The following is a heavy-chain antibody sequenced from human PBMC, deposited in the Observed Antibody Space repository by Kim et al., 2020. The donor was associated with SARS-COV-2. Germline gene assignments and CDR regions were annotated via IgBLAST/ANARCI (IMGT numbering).Heavy chain of an antibody. Sequence: SVKVSCKASGGTFSSYAISWVRQAPGQGLEWMGGIIPIFGTANYAQKLQGRVTITADESTSTAYMELSSLRSEDTAVYYCARDNLGYSGYDPRDYYYYGMDVWGQGTTVAVSS. J-gene: IGHJ6*02. CDR3: ARDNLGYSGYDPRDYYYYGMDV. D-gene: IGHD5-12*01. CDR2: IIPIFGTA. CDR1: GGTFSSYA. V-gene: IGHV1-69*13.